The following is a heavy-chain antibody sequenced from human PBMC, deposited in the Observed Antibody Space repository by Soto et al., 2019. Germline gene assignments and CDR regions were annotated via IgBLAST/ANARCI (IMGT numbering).Heavy chain of an antibody. V-gene: IGHV3-23*01. CDR1: GFTFSSFA. CDR3: AGPGYSSQDY. D-gene: IGHD5-18*01. J-gene: IGHJ4*02. CDR2: ISGSGGDT. Sequence: GGSLRLSCVASGFTFSSFALSWVRQAPGKGLEWVSAISGSGGDTDYADSVKGRFTISRDNSKSTLYLQLNSLRVEDTAVYYCAGPGYSSQDYWGQGTLVTSPQ.